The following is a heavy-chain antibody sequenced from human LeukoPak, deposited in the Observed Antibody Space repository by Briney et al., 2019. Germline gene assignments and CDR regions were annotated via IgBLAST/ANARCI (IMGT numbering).Heavy chain of an antibody. V-gene: IGHV4-59*12. CDR1: GGSISSYY. J-gene: IGHJ6*03. Sequence: SETLSLTCTVSGGSISSYYWSWIRQPPGKGLEWIGYIYYSGSTNYNPSLKSRVTISVDTSKNQFSLKLSSVTAADTAVYYCARVVQAGGPHMDVWGKGTTVTVSS. CDR3: ARVVQAGGPHMDV. D-gene: IGHD2-2*01. CDR2: IYYSGST.